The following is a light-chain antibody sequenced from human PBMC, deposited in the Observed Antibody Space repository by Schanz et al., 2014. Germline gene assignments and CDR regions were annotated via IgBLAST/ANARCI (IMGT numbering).Light chain of an antibody. Sequence: QSALTQPRSVSGSPGQSVTISCTGTSSDVGGYNYVSWYQHHPGKAPKLMIYDVIKRPSGVSNRFSGSKSGNTASLTVSGLQAEDEADYYCSSYAGSNNWVFGGGTKLTVL. J-gene: IGLJ3*02. CDR1: SSDVGGYNY. CDR2: DVI. CDR3: SSYAGSNNWV. V-gene: IGLV2-11*01.